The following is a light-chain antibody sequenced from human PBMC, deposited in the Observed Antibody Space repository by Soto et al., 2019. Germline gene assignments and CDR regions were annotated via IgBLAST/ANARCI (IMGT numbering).Light chain of an antibody. Sequence: QSALTQPGSVSGSPGQSITISCTGTSSDVGGYNYVSWYQQHPGKAPKLMIYDVSDRPSGVSNRFSGSKSGNTASLTISGLQAEDEADYYCRSYTSSSTRVFGGGTKLTVL. CDR2: DVS. CDR1: SSDVGGYNY. V-gene: IGLV2-14*01. J-gene: IGLJ2*01. CDR3: RSYTSSSTRV.